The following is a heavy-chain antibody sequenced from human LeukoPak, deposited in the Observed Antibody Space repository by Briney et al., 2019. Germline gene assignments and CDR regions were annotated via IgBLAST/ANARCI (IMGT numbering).Heavy chain of an antibody. CDR1: GYTFTSYD. CDR2: MNPNSGNT. J-gene: IGHJ4*02. CDR3: ARGPHYGDYFDY. D-gene: IGHD4-17*01. V-gene: IGHV1-8*03. Sequence: ASVNVSCKASGYTFTSYDINWVRQATGQGLEWMGWMNPNSGNTGYAQKFQGRVTITRNTSISTAYMELSSLRSEDTAVYYCARGPHYGDYFDYWGQGTLVTVSS.